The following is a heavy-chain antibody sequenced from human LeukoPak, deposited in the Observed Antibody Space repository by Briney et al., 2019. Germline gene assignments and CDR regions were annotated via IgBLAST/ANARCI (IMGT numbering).Heavy chain of an antibody. D-gene: IGHD2-15*01. J-gene: IGHJ4*02. CDR2: VSPYNVNT. V-gene: IGHV1-18*04. CDR3: ARARGGYVDY. Sequence: ASVKVSCKASGYTFTGNYMHWVRQAPGQGLEWMGWVSPYNVNTNYAQRLQGRVTMTTDTSTSTAYMELRSLRSDDTAVYYCARARGGYVDYWGQGTLVTVSS. CDR1: GYTFTGNY.